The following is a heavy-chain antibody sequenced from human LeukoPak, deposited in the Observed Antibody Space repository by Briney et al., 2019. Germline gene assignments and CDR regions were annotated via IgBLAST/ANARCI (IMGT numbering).Heavy chain of an antibody. J-gene: IGHJ4*02. Sequence: ASVKVSCKASGGTFSSYAISWVRQAPGQGLEWMGGIIPIFGTANYAQKFQGRVTITADESTSTAYMEPSSLRSEDTAVYYCARGAGDFWSGYSFDYWGQGTLATVSS. CDR1: GGTFSSYA. CDR2: IIPIFGTA. V-gene: IGHV1-69*13. D-gene: IGHD3-3*01. CDR3: ARGAGDFWSGYSFDY.